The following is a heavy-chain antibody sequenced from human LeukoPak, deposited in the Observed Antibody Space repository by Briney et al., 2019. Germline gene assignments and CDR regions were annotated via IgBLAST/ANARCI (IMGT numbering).Heavy chain of an antibody. V-gene: IGHV2-5*01. D-gene: IGHD2-2*01. Sequence: ESGPTLVNPTQTLTLTCTFSGFSLSTSGVGVGWIRQPPGKALEWLALTYWNDDKRYSPSLKSRLTITKDTSKNQVVLTMTNMDPVDTATYYCALMRRYCSSTSCYAGPNDYWGQGTLVTVSS. J-gene: IGHJ4*02. CDR3: ALMRRYCSSTSCYAGPNDY. CDR2: TYWNDDK. CDR1: GFSLSTSGVG.